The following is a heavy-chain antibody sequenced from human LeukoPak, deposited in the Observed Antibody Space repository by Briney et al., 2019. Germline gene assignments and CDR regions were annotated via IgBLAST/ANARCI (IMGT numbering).Heavy chain of an antibody. D-gene: IGHD6-13*01. V-gene: IGHV3-15*01. J-gene: IGHJ4*02. Sequence: GGSLRLSCAASGFIFSDAWMSWVRQAPGKGLEWVGRIKIKTEGGTTDYAAPVQGRFTISRDDSKTTLYLQMNSLKTEDTAVYYCTTHRDYNSSPTFDYWGQGTLVTVSS. CDR2: IKIKTEGGTT. CDR3: TTHRDYNSSPTFDY. CDR1: GFIFSDAW.